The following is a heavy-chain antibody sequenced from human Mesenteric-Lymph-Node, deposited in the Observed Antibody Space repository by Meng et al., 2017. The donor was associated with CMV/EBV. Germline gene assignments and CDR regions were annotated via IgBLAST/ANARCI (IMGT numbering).Heavy chain of an antibody. D-gene: IGHD2-15*01. CDR1: GFTVTNNY. Sequence: GGSLRLSCVASGFTVTNNYMSWVRQAPGKGLEWVSVLHADDSPYYADSVRGRFTISRDNSKKTLHLEVNSLTPEDTAVYFCARDDRCSSGTCYSSFDRWGQGTLVTVSS. CDR2: LHADDSP. J-gene: IGHJ4*02. CDR3: ARDDRCSSGTCYSSFDR. V-gene: IGHV3-66*02.